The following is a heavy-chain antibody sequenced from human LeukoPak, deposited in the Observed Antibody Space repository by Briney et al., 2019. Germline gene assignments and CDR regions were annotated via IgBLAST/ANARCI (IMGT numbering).Heavy chain of an antibody. V-gene: IGHV3-7*01. CDR3: ATDRGWRTSGYYLYYFEY. CDR1: GFTFSSYA. Sequence: PGGSLRLSCAASGFTFSSYAMSWVRQAPGQGLEWVANVKHDGSEKYYVDSVRGRFTISRDNTMNSLYLQMSSLRAEDTAVYYCATDRGWRTSGYYLYYFEYWGQGTLVTYSS. CDR2: VKHDGSEK. J-gene: IGHJ4*02. D-gene: IGHD3-3*01.